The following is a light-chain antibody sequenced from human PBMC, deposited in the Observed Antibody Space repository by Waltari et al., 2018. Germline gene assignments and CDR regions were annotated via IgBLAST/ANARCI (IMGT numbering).Light chain of an antibody. J-gene: IGLJ7*01. Sequence: QSVLTQPPSVSAAPGQRVTISCSGGSSNIGNNYVSWYRQFPGTAPKLLIYEKTDRPSGSPGRFSGSKSGTSATLDITGLQAGDEADYYCGTWDSSLSGAVFGGGTHLTVL. CDR1: SSNIGNNY. CDR3: GTWDSSLSGAV. V-gene: IGLV1-51*02. CDR2: EKT.